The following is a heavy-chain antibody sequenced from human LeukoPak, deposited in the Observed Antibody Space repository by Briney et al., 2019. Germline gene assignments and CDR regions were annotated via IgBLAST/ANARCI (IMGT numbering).Heavy chain of an antibody. CDR2: IHTSGST. CDR3: ARETAELGRSFDY. V-gene: IGHV4-4*07. J-gene: IGHJ4*02. D-gene: IGHD6-6*01. CDR1: GGSISSYY. Sequence: SETLSLTCTVSGGSISSYYWSWIRQPPGKGLEWIGRIHTSGSTNHNPSLTSRVTMSVDTSKNQFSLKLTSVTAADTAVYYCARETAELGRSFDYWGQGAQVTVSS.